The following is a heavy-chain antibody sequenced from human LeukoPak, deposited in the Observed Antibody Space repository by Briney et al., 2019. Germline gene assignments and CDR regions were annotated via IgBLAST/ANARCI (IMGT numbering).Heavy chain of an antibody. Sequence: SETLSLTCTVSGGSISSYYWSWIRQPPGKGLEWIGYIYYSGSTNYNPSLKSRVTISVDTSKNQFSLKLSSVTAADTAVYYCAREEAVQYSSSWYHWFDPWGQGTLVTVSS. CDR3: AREEAVQYSSSWYHWFDP. J-gene: IGHJ5*02. D-gene: IGHD6-13*01. CDR2: IYYSGST. V-gene: IGHV4-59*01. CDR1: GGSISSYY.